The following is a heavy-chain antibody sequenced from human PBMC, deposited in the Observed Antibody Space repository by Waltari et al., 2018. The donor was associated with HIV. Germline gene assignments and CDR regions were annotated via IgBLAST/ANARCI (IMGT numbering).Heavy chain of an antibody. D-gene: IGHD6-19*01. CDR3: AKGASGWSPGY. Sequence: QVHLVESGGGVVQPGRSLRLSCAASGFTFSSYAMHWVPQAPGKGLEWVAFISYHGDEKYYADSVKGRFTISRDKSKNTLYLQMNSLRAEDTAVYYCAKGASGWSPGYWGQGTLVTVSS. CDR2: ISYHGDEK. V-gene: IGHV3-30*18. J-gene: IGHJ4*02. CDR1: GFTFSSYA.